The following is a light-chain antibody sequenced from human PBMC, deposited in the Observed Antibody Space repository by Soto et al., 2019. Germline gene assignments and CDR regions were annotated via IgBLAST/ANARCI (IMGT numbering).Light chain of an antibody. CDR3: SSLRM. J-gene: IGLJ3*02. CDR2: DVT. V-gene: IGLV2-8*01. CDR1: GSDVGGYNS. Sequence: QSALTQPPSASGSPGQSVTISCTGTGSDVGGYNSVSWYQHHPGKAPKLIIYDVTKRPSGVPDRFSGSKSGYTASLTVSGLQAEDEAEYYCSSLRMFGGGTQLTVL.